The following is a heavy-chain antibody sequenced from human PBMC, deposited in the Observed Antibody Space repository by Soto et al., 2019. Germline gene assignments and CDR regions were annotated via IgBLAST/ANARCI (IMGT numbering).Heavy chain of an antibody. D-gene: IGHD2-15*01. CDR1: GYSFTSYW. CDR3: ARATSAGVVVADYYYYGMDV. CDR2: IDPSDSYT. V-gene: IGHV5-10-1*01. J-gene: IGHJ6*02. Sequence: PGESLKISCKGSGYSFTSYWISWVRQMPGKGLEWMGRIDPSDSYTNYSPSFQGHVTISADKSISTAYLQWSSLKASGTAMYYCARATSAGVVVADYYYYGMDVWGQGTTVTVSS.